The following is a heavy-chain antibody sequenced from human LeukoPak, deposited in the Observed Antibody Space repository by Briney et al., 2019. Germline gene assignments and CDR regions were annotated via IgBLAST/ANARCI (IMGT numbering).Heavy chain of an antibody. D-gene: IGHD1-7*01. CDR2: IYASGSA. V-gene: IGHV4-4*09. J-gene: IGHJ4*02. Sequence: SETLSLTCTVSGGSISGYFWSWIRQPPGKGLEWIGNIYASGSAIYNPSLKSRVAMSVDTSKNQFSLRLTSVTAADTAVYYCARLLRGGNYYFDYWGLGTLVTVSS. CDR1: GGSISGYF. CDR3: ARLLRGGNYYFDY.